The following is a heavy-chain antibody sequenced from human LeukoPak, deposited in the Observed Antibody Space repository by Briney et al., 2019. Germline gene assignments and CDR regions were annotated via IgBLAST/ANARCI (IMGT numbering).Heavy chain of an antibody. V-gene: IGHV4-59*01. CDR3: ARGSFWSAPPRAFDI. CDR2: IYYSGST. Sequence: SETLSLTCTVSGGSISSYYWSWIRQPPGKGLEWIGYIYYSGSTNYNPSLKSRVTISVDTCKNQFSLKLSSVTAADTAVYYCARGSFWSAPPRAFDIWGQGTMVTVSS. D-gene: IGHD3-3*01. CDR1: GGSISSYY. J-gene: IGHJ3*02.